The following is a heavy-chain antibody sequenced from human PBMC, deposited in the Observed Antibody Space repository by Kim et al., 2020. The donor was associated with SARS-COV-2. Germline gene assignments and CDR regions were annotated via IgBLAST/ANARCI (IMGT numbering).Heavy chain of an antibody. CDR2: ISGGGDTI. CDR3: AKDQSGNYYYYSGMDV. V-gene: IGHV3-23*01. Sequence: GGSLRLSCVASGFRFSSHAMTWVRQAPGKGLERVSIISGGGDTIYYADSVKGRFTVSRDNSENTLYLQMNSLRAEDTALYFCAKDQSGNYYYYSGMDVWGPGTTVTVSS. J-gene: IGHJ6*02. CDR1: GFRFSSHA. D-gene: IGHD1-26*01.